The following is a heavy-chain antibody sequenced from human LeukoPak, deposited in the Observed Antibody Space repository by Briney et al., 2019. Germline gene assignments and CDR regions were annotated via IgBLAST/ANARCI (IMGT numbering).Heavy chain of an antibody. V-gene: IGHV5-51*01. Sequence: KVSCKASGYTFTSYWIGWVRQMPGKGLEWMGIIYPGDSDTRYSPSFQGQVTISADKSISTAYLQWSSLKASDTAMYYCARNHRELDAFDIWGQGTMVTVSS. CDR2: IYPGDSDT. CDR1: GYTFTSYW. CDR3: ARNHRELDAFDI. D-gene: IGHD1-14*01. J-gene: IGHJ3*02.